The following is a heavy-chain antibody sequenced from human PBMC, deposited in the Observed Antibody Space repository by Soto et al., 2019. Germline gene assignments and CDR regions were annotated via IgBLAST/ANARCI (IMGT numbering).Heavy chain of an antibody. Sequence: EVQLVESGGGLVQPGGSLRISCVASGFSVSNSYMSWVRQAPGKGLEWVSILYSGGTTYYADSVKGRFTFSRDTSENTVFLQMNNLRVEDTAVYYCVRDRGGSYWLDPWGQGTLFTVSS. V-gene: IGHV3-53*01. J-gene: IGHJ5*02. D-gene: IGHD2-15*01. CDR2: LYSGGTT. CDR1: GFSVSNSY. CDR3: VRDRGGSYWLDP.